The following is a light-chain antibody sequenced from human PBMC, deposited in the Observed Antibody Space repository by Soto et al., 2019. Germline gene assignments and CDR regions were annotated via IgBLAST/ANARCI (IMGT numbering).Light chain of an antibody. CDR3: SSYSSSGTLYV. Sequence: QSALTQPASVSGSPGQSITISCTGTSSDIGGYNYVSWYQQHPGKAPKLIIYEVSDRPSGVSYRFSGSKSGNTASLTISGLQAAGEADYYCSSYSSSGTLYVFGAGTKVTVL. V-gene: IGLV2-14*01. CDR1: SSDIGGYNY. J-gene: IGLJ1*01. CDR2: EVS.